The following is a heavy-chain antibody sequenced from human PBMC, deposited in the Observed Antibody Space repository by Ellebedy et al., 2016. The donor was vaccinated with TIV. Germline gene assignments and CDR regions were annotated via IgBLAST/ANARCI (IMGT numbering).Heavy chain of an antibody. Sequence: ASVKVSXXVSGYTLTELSMHWVRQAPGKGLEWMGGFDPEDGETIYAQKFQGRVTMTEDTSTDTAYMELSSLRSEDTAVYYCATSVRGVIDYFDYWGQGTLVTVSS. D-gene: IGHD3-10*01. J-gene: IGHJ4*02. CDR1: GYTLTELS. CDR3: ATSVRGVIDYFDY. V-gene: IGHV1-24*01. CDR2: FDPEDGET.